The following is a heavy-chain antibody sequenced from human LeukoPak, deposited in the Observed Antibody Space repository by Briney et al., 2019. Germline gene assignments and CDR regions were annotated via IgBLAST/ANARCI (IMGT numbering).Heavy chain of an antibody. D-gene: IGHD3-22*01. CDR1: GASISNYY. J-gene: IGHJ3*02. V-gene: IGHV4-4*07. Sequence: SETLSLTCTVSGASISNYYWNWIRQSAGKGLELIGRIYTSGRTNYNPSLKSRVTISVDTSKNQFSLKLSSVTAADTAVYYCARGIVADAFDIWGQGTMVTVSS. CDR2: IYTSGRT. CDR3: ARGIVADAFDI.